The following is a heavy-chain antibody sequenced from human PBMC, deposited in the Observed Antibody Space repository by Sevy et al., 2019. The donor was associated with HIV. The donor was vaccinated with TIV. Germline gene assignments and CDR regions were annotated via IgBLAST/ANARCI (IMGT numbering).Heavy chain of an antibody. V-gene: IGHV1-8*02. J-gene: IGHJ6*02. Sequence: ASVKVSCKASGDTFSTYDINWVRQAPGQGLEWMGWMSPKSGSTGFAQKFQGRLTMTRDTSLNTAYMELSSLRSEETAVYYCASGGSGDVWNYGYYYYGMDVWGQGTTVTVSS. CDR3: ASGGSGDVWNYGYYYYGMDV. D-gene: IGHD1-7*01. CDR1: GDTFSTYD. CDR2: MSPKSGST.